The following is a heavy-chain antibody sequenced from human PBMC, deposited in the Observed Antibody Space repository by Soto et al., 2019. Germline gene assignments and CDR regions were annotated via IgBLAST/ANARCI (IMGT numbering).Heavy chain of an antibody. V-gene: IGHV3-74*01. CDR3: ARSDWFDP. CDR1: GFTLSGHW. J-gene: IGHJ5*02. CDR2: VKSDGTIT. Sequence: EVQLVESGGALVQPGGSLRLSCAASGFTLSGHWMHWVRQAPGKGLVWVARVKSDGTITSYADSVRGRFTISRDNAKNTLYLQMNSLRAEDTAVYYCARSDWFDPWGQGTLVTVFS.